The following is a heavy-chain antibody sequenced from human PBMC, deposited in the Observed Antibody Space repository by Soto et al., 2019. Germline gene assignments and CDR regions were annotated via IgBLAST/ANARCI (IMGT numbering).Heavy chain of an antibody. CDR3: AKGRESSGSYRPFDY. J-gene: IGHJ4*02. V-gene: IGHV3-23*01. CDR2: ISAGAVAT. D-gene: IGHD3-22*01. CDR1: GFTFSSYA. Sequence: GGSLRLSCAASGFTFSSYAMSWVRQAPGKGLEWVSAISAGAVATNYADSVKGRFTISRDNSKNTLYLQMNSLRAEDTAVYYCAKGRESSGSYRPFDYWGQGALVTGSS.